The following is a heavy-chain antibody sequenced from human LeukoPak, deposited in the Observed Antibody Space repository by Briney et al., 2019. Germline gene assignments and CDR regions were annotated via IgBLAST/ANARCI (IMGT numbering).Heavy chain of an antibody. CDR3: VRDALEGYYSYYYMDV. Sequence: PSGTLSLTCFVSVGPIISHYWSWLRQPPGKGLEGMGHIYNRRSTDYIPCLRSRATISTNTSKNQFSLKLTSVTAADSAVYYCVRDALEGYYSYYYMDVWGRGTTVTVSS. V-gene: IGHV4-59*11. CDR2: IYNRRST. J-gene: IGHJ6*03. CDR1: VGPIISHY. D-gene: IGHD1-1*01.